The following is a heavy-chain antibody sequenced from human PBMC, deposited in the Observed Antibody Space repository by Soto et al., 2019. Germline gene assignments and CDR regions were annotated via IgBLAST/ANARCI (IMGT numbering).Heavy chain of an antibody. Sequence: ASVKVSCKASGYTFTSYDINWVRQATGQGLEWMGWMNPNSGNTGYAQKFQGRVTMTRNTSISTAYMELSSLRSEDTAVHYCAIGTGIAVAGTSFDYWGQGTLVTVSS. CDR1: GYTFTSYD. D-gene: IGHD6-19*01. CDR3: AIGTGIAVAGTSFDY. J-gene: IGHJ4*02. V-gene: IGHV1-8*01. CDR2: MNPNSGNT.